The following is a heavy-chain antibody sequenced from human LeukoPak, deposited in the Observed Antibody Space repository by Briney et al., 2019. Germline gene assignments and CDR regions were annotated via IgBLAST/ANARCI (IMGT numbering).Heavy chain of an antibody. CDR2: IIPIFGTA. CDR1: GGTFSSYA. J-gene: IGHJ4*02. V-gene: IGHV1-69*05. Sequence: ASVKVSCMASGGTFSSYAISWVRQAPGQGLEWMGGIIPIFGTANYAQKFQGRVTITTDESTSTVFMEVNSLRSEDTAVYYCALYSSTWYWGQGTLVTVSS. D-gene: IGHD6-13*01. CDR3: ALYSSTWY.